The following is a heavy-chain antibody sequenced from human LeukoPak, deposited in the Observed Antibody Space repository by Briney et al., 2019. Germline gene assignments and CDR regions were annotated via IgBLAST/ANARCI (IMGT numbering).Heavy chain of an antibody. CDR2: INWKGVTT. Sequence: GGSLRLSCAVSGFMFEDHGMSWVRQAPGKGLEWVSGINWKGVTTSYVQSVKGRFTISRDNSKNTLYLQMDSLRAEDTAIYYCTRKTPGRTPFDYWGQGILVTVSS. CDR1: GFMFEDHG. V-gene: IGHV3-20*04. CDR3: TRKTPGRTPFDY. D-gene: IGHD2-15*01. J-gene: IGHJ4*02.